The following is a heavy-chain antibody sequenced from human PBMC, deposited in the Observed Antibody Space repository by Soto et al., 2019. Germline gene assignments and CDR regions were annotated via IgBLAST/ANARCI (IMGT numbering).Heavy chain of an antibody. CDR2: INHSGST. J-gene: IGHJ4*02. D-gene: IGHD6-13*01. Sequence: PSETLSLTCAVYGGSFSGYYWSWTRQPPGKGLEWIGEINHSGSTNYNPSLKSRVTISVDTSKNQFSLKLSSVTAADTAVYYCARAPLDSIAAAGTDYWGQGTLVTISS. V-gene: IGHV4-34*01. CDR1: GGSFSGYY. CDR3: ARAPLDSIAAAGTDY.